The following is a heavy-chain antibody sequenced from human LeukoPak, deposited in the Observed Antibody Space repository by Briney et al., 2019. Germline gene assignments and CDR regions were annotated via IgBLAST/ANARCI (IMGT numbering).Heavy chain of an antibody. Sequence: PGRSLRLSCAASGFTFSSCAMHWVRQAPGKGLEWVAVISYDGSNKYYADSVKGRFTISRDNSKNTLYLQMNSLRAEDTAVYYCARDVSSRFDPWGQGTLVTVSS. V-gene: IGHV3-30-3*01. CDR1: GFTFSSCA. J-gene: IGHJ5*02. D-gene: IGHD2-2*01. CDR2: ISYDGSNK. CDR3: ARDVSSRFDP.